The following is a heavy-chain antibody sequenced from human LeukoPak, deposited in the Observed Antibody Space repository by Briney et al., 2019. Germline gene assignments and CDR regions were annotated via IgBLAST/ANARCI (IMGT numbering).Heavy chain of an antibody. CDR2: ISYDGSNK. D-gene: IGHD3-22*01. Sequence: GRSLRLSRAASGFTFSSYAMHWVRQAPGKGLEWVAVISYDGSNKYYADSVKGRFTISRDNSKNTLYLQMNSLRAEDTAAYYCARDRGYDSSVSDYWGQGTLVTVSS. J-gene: IGHJ4*02. CDR3: ARDRGYDSSVSDY. CDR1: GFTFSSYA. V-gene: IGHV3-30-3*01.